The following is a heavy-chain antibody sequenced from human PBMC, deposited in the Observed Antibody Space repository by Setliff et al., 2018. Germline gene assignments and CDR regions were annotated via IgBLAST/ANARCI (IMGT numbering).Heavy chain of an antibody. CDR3: AKDTGYYFDY. J-gene: IGHJ4*02. D-gene: IGHD4-4*01. V-gene: IGHV3-23*01. CDR1: GFTFSSYA. CDR2: ISASGAI. Sequence: GGSLRLSCAASGFTFSSYAITWVRQAPGKGLEWVSAISASGAIYYADSVKGRFTVSRDNSKNTLHLQMNSLRAEDTAVYYCAKDTGYYFDYWGQGALVTVSS.